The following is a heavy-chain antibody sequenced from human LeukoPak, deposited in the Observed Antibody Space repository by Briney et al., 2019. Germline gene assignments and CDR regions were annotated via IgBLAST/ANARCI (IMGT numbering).Heavy chain of an antibody. J-gene: IGHJ6*02. CDR1: GGSIGGDH. V-gene: IGHV4-59*08. CDR2: ICYSGST. Sequence: PSETLSLTCTISGGSIGGDHWSWIRQPPGRELEWIGDICYSGSTNYNPSLKSRVTISVATSKNQFSLKLSSVTAADTAVYYCARRSYGSASPLRMDVWGQGTTVTVSS. D-gene: IGHD3-10*01. CDR3: ARRSYGSASPLRMDV.